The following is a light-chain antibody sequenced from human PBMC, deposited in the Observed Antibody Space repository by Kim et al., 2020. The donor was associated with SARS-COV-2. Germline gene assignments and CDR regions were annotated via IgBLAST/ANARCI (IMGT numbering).Light chain of an antibody. CDR1: ASVNTY. J-gene: IGKJ4*01. Sequence: LPPGETPPPSGRASASVNTYLAWYRQKPGQAPRLLIYDATTRATGIPTRFSGGGSGTDFTLTISALEPEDFAVYYCQQRHSWPLTFGGGTKVDIK. V-gene: IGKV3-11*01. CDR3: QQRHSWPLT. CDR2: DAT.